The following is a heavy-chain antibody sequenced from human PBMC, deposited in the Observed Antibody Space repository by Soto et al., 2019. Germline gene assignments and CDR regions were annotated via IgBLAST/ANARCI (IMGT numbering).Heavy chain of an antibody. D-gene: IGHD6-19*01. Sequence: QVQLVQSGAEVKKPGASVKVSCKASGYTFTSYGISWVRQAPGQGLEWMGWISAYNGNTNYAQKLQGRVTMTTDTXTXTXXMELRSLRSDDTAVYYCARSLLRIAVAGAFGLFGYWGQGTLVTVSS. V-gene: IGHV1-18*01. CDR3: ARSLLRIAVAGAFGLFGY. J-gene: IGHJ4*02. CDR1: GYTFTSYG. CDR2: ISAYNGNT.